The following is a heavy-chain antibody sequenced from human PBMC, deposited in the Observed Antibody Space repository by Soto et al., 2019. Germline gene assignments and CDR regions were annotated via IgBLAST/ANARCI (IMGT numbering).Heavy chain of an antibody. V-gene: IGHV4-59*01. J-gene: IGHJ4*02. CDR1: GGSISSYY. CDR3: ARERRNGYKQYFYY. Sequence: QVQLQESGPGLVKPSETLSLMCTVSGGSISSYYWSWIRQPPGKGLEWIGYIYYSGSTNYNPSLKRRVPISVYTCKNHFSLKLSSVTAADTSVYYCARERRNGYKQYFYYWGQVTMVTVSS. CDR2: IYYSGST. D-gene: IGHD5-12*01.